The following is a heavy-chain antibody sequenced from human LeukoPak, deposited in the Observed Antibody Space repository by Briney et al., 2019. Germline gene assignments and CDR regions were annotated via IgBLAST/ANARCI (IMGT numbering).Heavy chain of an antibody. V-gene: IGHV1-2*02. D-gene: IGHD5-12*01. CDR3: ARDSGQRSHYYYYYYMDV. J-gene: IGHJ6*03. Sequence: GASVKVSCKASGYTFTGYYMHWVRQAPGQGLEWMGWINPKNGATKYAQKLQGRVTMTTDTSTSTAYMELRSLRSDDTAVYYCARDSGQRSHYYYYYYMDVWSKGTTVTVSS. CDR1: GYTFTGYY. CDR2: INPKNGAT.